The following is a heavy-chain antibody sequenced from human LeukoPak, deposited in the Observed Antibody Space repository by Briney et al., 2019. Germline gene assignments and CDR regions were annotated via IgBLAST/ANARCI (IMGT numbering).Heavy chain of an antibody. D-gene: IGHD3-10*01. V-gene: IGHV3-43D*03. CDR3: AKHGIEYGSGSYPYFDY. Sequence: GGSLRLSCAASGFTFDDYAMHWVRQAPGKGLEWVSLISWDGGSTYYADSVKGRFTISRDNSKNSLYLQMNSLRAEDTALYYCAKHGIEYGSGSYPYFDYWGQGTLVTVSS. CDR1: GFTFDDYA. CDR2: ISWDGGST. J-gene: IGHJ4*02.